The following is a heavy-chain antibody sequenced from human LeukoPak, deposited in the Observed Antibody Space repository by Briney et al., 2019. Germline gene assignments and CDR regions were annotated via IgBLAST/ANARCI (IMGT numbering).Heavy chain of an antibody. J-gene: IGHJ6*02. CDR1: GFTFSSYA. Sequence: GGSLRLSCAASGFTFSSYAMHWVRQAPGKGLEWVAVISYDGSNKYYADSVKGRFTISRDNSKNTLYLQMSTLRADDTAVYYCASYCLGGSCYHGLVVWGQGTTVTVSS. V-gene: IGHV3-30-3*01. CDR2: ISYDGSNK. CDR3: ASYCLGGSCYHGLVV. D-gene: IGHD2-15*01.